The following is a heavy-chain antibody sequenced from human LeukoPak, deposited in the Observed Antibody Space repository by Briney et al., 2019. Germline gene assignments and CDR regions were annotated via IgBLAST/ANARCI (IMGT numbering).Heavy chain of an antibody. CDR3: ARDLSYGDYVGTFDY. D-gene: IGHD4-17*01. V-gene: IGHV4-34*01. Sequence: PSETLSLTCAVYGGSFSGYYWSWIRQPPGKGLEWIGEINHSGSTNYNPSLKSRVTISVDTSKNQFSLKLSSVTAADTAVYYCARDLSYGDYVGTFDYWGQGTLVTVSS. CDR2: INHSGST. CDR1: GGSFSGYY. J-gene: IGHJ4*02.